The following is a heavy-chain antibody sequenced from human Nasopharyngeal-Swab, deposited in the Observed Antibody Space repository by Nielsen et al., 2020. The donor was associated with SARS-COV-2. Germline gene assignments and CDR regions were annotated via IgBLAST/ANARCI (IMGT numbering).Heavy chain of an antibody. CDR2: IYSGGST. J-gene: IGHJ4*02. CDR3: ATWIVGHFDH. V-gene: IGHV3-53*01. Sequence: GGSLRLSCAASGFTVSSNYMSWVRQAPGKGLEWVSVIYSGGSTYYADSVKGRFTVSRDNSKNTAYLQMDSLRAEDTALYYCATWIVGHFDHWGQGAQVIVSS. CDR1: GFTVSSNY. D-gene: IGHD2-15*01.